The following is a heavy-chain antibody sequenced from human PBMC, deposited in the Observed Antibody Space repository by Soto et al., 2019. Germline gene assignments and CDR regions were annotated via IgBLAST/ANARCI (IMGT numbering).Heavy chain of an antibody. CDR2: ISSTTNYI. CDR1: GFTFTRYS. V-gene: IGHV3-21*06. J-gene: IGHJ4*02. Sequence: VGSLRLSCAASGFTFTRYSMNWVRQAPGKGLEWVSSISSTTNYIYYGDSMKGRFTISRDNAKNSLYLEMNSLRAEDTAVYYCARESEDLTSNFDYWGQGTPVTVSS. CDR3: ARESEDLTSNFDY.